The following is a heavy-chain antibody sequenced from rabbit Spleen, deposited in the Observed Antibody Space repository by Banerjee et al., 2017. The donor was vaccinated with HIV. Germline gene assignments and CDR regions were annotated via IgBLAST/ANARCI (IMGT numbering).Heavy chain of an antibody. Sequence: QEQLVESGGGLVQPEGSLTLTCTASGFAFNSFYDMCWFRQAPGKGLEWIGYIYSTIDYTYYATWAKGRFTISKTSSTTVTLQMTSLTVADTATYFCARVSETSGWGEDLWGPGTLVTVS. J-gene: IGHJ4*01. CDR3: ARVSETSGWGEDL. V-gene: IGHV1S45*01. D-gene: IGHD4-1*01. CDR2: IYSTIDYT. CDR1: GFAFNSFYD.